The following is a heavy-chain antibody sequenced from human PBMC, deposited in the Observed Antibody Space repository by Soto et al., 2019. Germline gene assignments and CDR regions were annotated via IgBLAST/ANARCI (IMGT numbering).Heavy chain of an antibody. J-gene: IGHJ5*01. Sequence: EVQLMESGGGLVQPGESLRLSCVVSGLSLSGYALSWVRQAPGKGLEWVSAVSGSGGTTYYADSVKGRFTISRDNSKNNLYLHMNGLRVEDTAKYFCAKDGRRVGPTLNWLDSWGQGPQVTV. CDR1: GLSLSGYA. D-gene: IGHD1-26*01. V-gene: IGHV3-23*01. CDR2: VSGSGGTT. CDR3: AKDGRRVGPTLNWLDS.